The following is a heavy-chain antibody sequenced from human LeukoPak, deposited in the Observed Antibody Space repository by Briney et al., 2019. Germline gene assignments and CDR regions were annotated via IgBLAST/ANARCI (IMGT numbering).Heavy chain of an antibody. D-gene: IGHD3-10*01. J-gene: IGHJ5*02. V-gene: IGHV4-34*01. CDR3: ARHYYHSGSSGFDP. CDR2: IPYSGSA. CDR1: GGSFSGYY. Sequence: SETLSLTCAVYGGSFSGYYWTWIRQPPGKGLEWIGEIPYSGSATYNPSLKSRVTISVDTSKTQFPLKMNSVTAADTAVYYCARHYYHSGSSGFDPWGQGALVTVSS.